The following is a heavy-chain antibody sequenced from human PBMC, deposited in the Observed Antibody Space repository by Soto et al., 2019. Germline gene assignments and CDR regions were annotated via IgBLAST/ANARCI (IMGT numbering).Heavy chain of an antibody. CDR1: GGSISSYY. V-gene: IGHV4-59*01. CDR3: ASRGPYCSGGSCYHY. D-gene: IGHD2-15*01. CDR2: IYYSGST. Sequence: SETLSLTCTVSGGSISSYYWSWIRQPPGKGLEWIGYIYYSGSTNYNPSLKSRVTISVDTSKNQFSLKLSSVTAADTAVYYCASRGPYCSGGSCYHYWGQGTLVTVSS. J-gene: IGHJ4*02.